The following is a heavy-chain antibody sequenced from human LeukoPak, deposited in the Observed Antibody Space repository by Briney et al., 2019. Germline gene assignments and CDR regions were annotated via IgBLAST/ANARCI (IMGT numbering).Heavy chain of an antibody. CDR1: GGSFITYY. CDR3: ASDGGPSNYWFDP. Sequence: SETLSLTCTVSGGSFITYYWSWIRQPPGKGLEWIGEINHSGSTNYNPSLKSRVTISLDTFKNQFSLKLTSVTAADTAVYYCASDGGPSNYWFDPWGQGTLVTVSS. D-gene: IGHD4-11*01. V-gene: IGHV4-34*01. J-gene: IGHJ5*02. CDR2: INHSGST.